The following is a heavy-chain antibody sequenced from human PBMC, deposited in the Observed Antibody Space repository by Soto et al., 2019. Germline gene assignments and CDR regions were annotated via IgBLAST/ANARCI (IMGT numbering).Heavy chain of an antibody. D-gene: IGHD3-9*01. Sequence: EASVKVSCKASGGTFSSYTISWVRQAPGQGLEWMGRIIPILGIANYAQKFQGRVTITADKSTSTAYMELSSLRSEDTAVYYCASKVDWLLVATTFDYWGQGALVTVSS. CDR2: IIPILGIA. V-gene: IGHV1-69*02. CDR1: GGTFSSYT. CDR3: ASKVDWLLVATTFDY. J-gene: IGHJ4*02.